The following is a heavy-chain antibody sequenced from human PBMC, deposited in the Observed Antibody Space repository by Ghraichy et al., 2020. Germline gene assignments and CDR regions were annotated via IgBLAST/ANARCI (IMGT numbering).Heavy chain of an antibody. D-gene: IGHD6-19*01. J-gene: IGHJ4*02. CDR2: IYYSGST. CDR3: ARGNGWYHY. V-gene: IGHV4-59*01. CDR1: GDSISSYY. Sequence: SETLSLTCTVSGDSISSYYWSWVRQPPGKGLEWIGYIYYSGSTNYNPSLKSRVTISVDTSKNQFSLKLSSVTAADTAVYYCARGNGWYHYWGQGTLVTVSS.